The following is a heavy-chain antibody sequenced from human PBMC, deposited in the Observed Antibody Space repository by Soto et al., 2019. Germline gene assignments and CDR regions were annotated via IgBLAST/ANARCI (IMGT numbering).Heavy chain of an antibody. Sequence: GGSLRLSCAASGFTFSSYSMNWVRQAPGKGLEWVSSISSISSYIYYADSVKGRFTISRDNAKNSLYLQMNSLRAEDTAVYYCARAPTTESYYFDYWGQGTLVTVSS. D-gene: IGHD1-7*01. CDR3: ARAPTTESYYFDY. J-gene: IGHJ4*02. CDR2: ISSISSYI. V-gene: IGHV3-21*01. CDR1: GFTFSSYS.